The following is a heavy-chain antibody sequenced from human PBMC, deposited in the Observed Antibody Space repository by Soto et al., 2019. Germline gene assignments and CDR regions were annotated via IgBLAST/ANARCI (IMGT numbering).Heavy chain of an antibody. CDR1: GYTFTTYG. J-gene: IGHJ4*02. V-gene: IGHV1-18*01. D-gene: IGHD3-3*01. CDR2: ISAYNGNT. Sequence: ASVTVSCKASGYTFTTYGISWVRQAPGQGLEWMGWISAYNGNTNYAQKLQGRVTMTTDTSTSTAYMELRSLRSDDTAVYYCARDLAITIFGVAMGYWGQGTLVTVSS. CDR3: ARDLAITIFGVAMGY.